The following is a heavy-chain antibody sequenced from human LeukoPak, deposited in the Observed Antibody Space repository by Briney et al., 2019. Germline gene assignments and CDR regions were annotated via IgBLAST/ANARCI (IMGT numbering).Heavy chain of an antibody. CDR2: ISSNGGST. Sequence: PGGSLRLSCSASGFTFSSYAMHWVRQAPGKGLEYVSAISSNGGSTYYADSVKGRFTISRDNAKNSLYLQMNSLRAEDTAVYYCAAYCSSTSCYAYGLDYWGQGTLVTVSS. V-gene: IGHV3-64*04. CDR1: GFTFSSYA. D-gene: IGHD2-2*01. J-gene: IGHJ4*02. CDR3: AAYCSSTSCYAYGLDY.